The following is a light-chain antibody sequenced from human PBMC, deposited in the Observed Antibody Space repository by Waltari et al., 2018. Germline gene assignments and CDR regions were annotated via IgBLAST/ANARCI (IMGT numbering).Light chain of an antibody. CDR3: QQYYRTPLT. V-gene: IGKV4-1*01. CDR2: CAS. CDR1: RSVLYSSNNNNY. Sequence: DIVRTHSPNSLPVSLGGRPTINFNSSRSVLYSSNNNNYLAWYQQKPRQPPKLLIYCASTRESGVPDRFSGSGSGTDFTLTISSLQAEDVAVYYCQQYYRTPLTFGRGTKVEIK. J-gene: IGKJ4*01.